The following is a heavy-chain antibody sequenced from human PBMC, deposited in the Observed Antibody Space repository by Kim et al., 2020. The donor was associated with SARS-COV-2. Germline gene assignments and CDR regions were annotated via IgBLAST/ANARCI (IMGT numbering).Heavy chain of an antibody. D-gene: IGHD3-10*01. CDR2: GNST. V-gene: IGHV3-74*01. J-gene: IGHJ4*02. Sequence: GNSTSYSDSVKGRFTIARDNAKNRRYLQRNSRRAEDTAVYDCAKDLGGNWGQGALVTVSS. CDR3: AKDLGGN.